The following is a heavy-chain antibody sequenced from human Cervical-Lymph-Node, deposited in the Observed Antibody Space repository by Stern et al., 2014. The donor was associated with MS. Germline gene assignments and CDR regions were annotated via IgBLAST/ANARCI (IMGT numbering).Heavy chain of an antibody. CDR2: ISFDGSNK. CDR1: GFTFDHYG. V-gene: IGHV3-30*18. D-gene: IGHD2/OR15-2a*01. CDR3: AKLYAPMDPDFDS. Sequence: VQLVESGGGVVQPGRSLRLSCTASGFTFDHYGIHWVRQAPGRGLEWVALISFDGSNKYYARSVRGRFPISRDNSKNTLYLQMNNLKPEDTATYYCAKLYAPMDPDFDSWGQGTRVTVSS. J-gene: IGHJ4*02.